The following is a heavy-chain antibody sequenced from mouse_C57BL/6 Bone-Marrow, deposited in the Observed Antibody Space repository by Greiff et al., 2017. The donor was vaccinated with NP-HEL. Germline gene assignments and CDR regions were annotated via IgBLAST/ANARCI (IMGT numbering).Heavy chain of an antibody. CDR2: IDPSDSYT. V-gene: IGHV1-69*01. D-gene: IGHD2-4*01. Sequence: QVHVKQPGAELVMPGASVKLSCKASGYTFTSYWMHWVKQRPGQGLEWIGEIDPSDSYTNYNQKFKGKSTLTVEQSSSTAYMQLSSLTSEYSAVYYCARNYDYDGFAYWCQGTLVTVSA. J-gene: IGHJ3*01. CDR3: ARNYDYDGFAY. CDR1: GYTFTSYW.